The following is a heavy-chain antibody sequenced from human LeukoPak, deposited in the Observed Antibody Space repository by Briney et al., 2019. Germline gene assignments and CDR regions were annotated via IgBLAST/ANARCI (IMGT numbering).Heavy chain of an antibody. Sequence: ASVKVSCKASGYTFTRYYIHWVRQAPGQGLEWVGLINPSGGTTSFAQKFQGRVTMTRDTSTSTVHLELSSLRSDDTAVYYCARTDWAKYRSTLEYFQYWGQGTLVTVSS. CDR1: GYTFTRYY. V-gene: IGHV1-46*01. CDR2: INPSGGTT. CDR3: ARTDWAKYRSTLEYFQY. D-gene: IGHD6-13*01. J-gene: IGHJ1*01.